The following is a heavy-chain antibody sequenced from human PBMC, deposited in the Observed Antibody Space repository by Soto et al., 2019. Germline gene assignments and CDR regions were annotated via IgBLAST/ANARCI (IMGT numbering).Heavy chain of an antibody. CDR1: GGSFSGYY. Sequence: KTSETLSLTCAVYGGSFSGYYWGWIRQPPGKGLEWVGEINHSGSTNDNPSLKSRVTISIDTSKNQFSLKLSSVTAADTAVYDCARGRLYYDFWSGSQQGPYYGMDVWGQGTTVTVSS. V-gene: IGHV4-34*01. D-gene: IGHD3-3*01. CDR3: ARGRLYYDFWSGSQQGPYYGMDV. J-gene: IGHJ6*02. CDR2: INHSGST.